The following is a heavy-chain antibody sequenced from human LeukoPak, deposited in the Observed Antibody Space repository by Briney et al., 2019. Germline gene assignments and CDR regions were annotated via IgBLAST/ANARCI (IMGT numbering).Heavy chain of an antibody. CDR1: GFTFSNYG. J-gene: IGHJ5*02. Sequence: GGSPRLSCAASGFTFSNYGMHWVRQAPGKGLEWVAVIWYDGSNKYYADSVKGRFTISRGNSKNTLYLQMNSLRAEDTAVYYCARELGSTTYYDFWSGYGHNWFDPWGQGTLVTVSS. CDR2: IWYDGSNK. V-gene: IGHV3-33*01. CDR3: ARELGSTTYYDFWSGYGHNWFDP. D-gene: IGHD3-3*01.